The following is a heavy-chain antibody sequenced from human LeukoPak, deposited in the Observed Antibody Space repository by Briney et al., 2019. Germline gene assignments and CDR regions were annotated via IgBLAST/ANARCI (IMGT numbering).Heavy chain of an antibody. CDR1: GFTFSSYA. CDR3: AKGSSSWYFDY. CDR2: TSGSSGNT. J-gene: IGHJ4*02. D-gene: IGHD6-13*01. Sequence: GGPLRLSCAASGFTFSSYAMNGVRQAPGKGLEWVSTTSGSSGNTYYADSVKGRFTLSRDNSKNTLYLQMNSLKAEDTAVYYCAKGSSSWYFDYWGQGTLVTVSS. V-gene: IGHV3-23*01.